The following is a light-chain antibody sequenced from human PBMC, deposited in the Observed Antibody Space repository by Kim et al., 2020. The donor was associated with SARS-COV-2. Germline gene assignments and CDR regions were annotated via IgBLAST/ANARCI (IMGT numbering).Light chain of an antibody. CDR3: QKYSSSPAT. CDR2: GAS. J-gene: IGKJ1*01. V-gene: IGKV3-20*01. Sequence: DIVLTQSPATLSLSPGERATLSCRASQSVSSNYLAWYQQKPGQAPRLLIYGASSRATGIPDRFSGGGSGTDFTLTITRLETEDFAVYYCQKYSSSPATFGQGTKVDIK. CDR1: QSVSSNY.